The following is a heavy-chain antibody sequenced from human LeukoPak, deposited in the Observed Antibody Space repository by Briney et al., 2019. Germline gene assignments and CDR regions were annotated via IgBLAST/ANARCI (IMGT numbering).Heavy chain of an antibody. CDR2: IYHSGST. CDR3: ARVVSSGYDRKGFFDY. CDR1: GYSISSGYY. V-gene: IGHV4-38-2*02. Sequence: SETLSLTCTVSGYSISSGYYWGWIRQPPGKGLEWIGSIYHSGSTYYNPSLKSRVTMSVDTSKNQFSLKLSSVTAADTAVYYCARVVSSGYDRKGFFDYWGQGTLVTVSS. D-gene: IGHD5-12*01. J-gene: IGHJ4*02.